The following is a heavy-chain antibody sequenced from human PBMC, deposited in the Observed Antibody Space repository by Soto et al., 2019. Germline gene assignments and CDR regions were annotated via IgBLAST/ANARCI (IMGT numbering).Heavy chain of an antibody. CDR3: AKEAPRIFLWFGESYYFDY. D-gene: IGHD3-10*01. CDR2: ISGSGGST. J-gene: IGHJ4*02. V-gene: IGHV3-23*01. Sequence: PGGSLRLSCAASGFTFSSYAMSWVRQAPGKGLEWVSAISGSGGSTYYADSVKGRFTISRDNSKNTLYLQMNSLRAEDTAVYYCAKEAPRIFLWFGESYYFDYWGQGTLVTVSS. CDR1: GFTFSSYA.